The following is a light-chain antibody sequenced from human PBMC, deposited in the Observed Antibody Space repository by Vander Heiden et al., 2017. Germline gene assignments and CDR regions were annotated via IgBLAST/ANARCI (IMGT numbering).Light chain of an antibody. J-gene: IGKJ4*01. CDR2: WAS. V-gene: IGKV4-1*01. CDR1: QSVLYSSNNKNY. CDR3: QQCYTTPPT. Sequence: DIVMTQSPDSLAVPLGERATINCKSSQSVLYSSNNKNYLAWYQQKPGQPPKLLIYWASTRESGVPDRFSGSGSGTDFTLTISSLQAEDVAVYYCQQCYTTPPTFGGGTKVEIK.